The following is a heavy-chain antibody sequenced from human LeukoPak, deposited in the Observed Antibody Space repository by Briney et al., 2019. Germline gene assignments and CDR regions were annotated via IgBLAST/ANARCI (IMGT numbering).Heavy chain of an antibody. CDR3: ARGIRDGYNYDYYYYMDV. Sequence: PSETLSLTCTVSGDSISSYYWSWIRQPPGKGLEWIGYIYYSGSTKYNPSLKSRVTISLDTSKNQFSLKLTSVAAADTAVYYCARGIRDGYNYDYYYYMDVWGKGTTVTVSS. J-gene: IGHJ6*03. V-gene: IGHV4-59*01. CDR2: IYYSGST. CDR1: GDSISSYY. D-gene: IGHD5-24*01.